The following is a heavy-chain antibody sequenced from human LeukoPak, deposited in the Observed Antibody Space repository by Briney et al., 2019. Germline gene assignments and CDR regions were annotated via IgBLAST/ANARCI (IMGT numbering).Heavy chain of an antibody. CDR1: GYSFTSYW. Sequence: GESLKISCKGSGYSFTSYWIGWVRQMPGKGLEWMGIIYPGDTDTRYSPSFQGQVTISADKSISTAYLQWSSLKASDTAMYYCARCDSRITIFGFPDYWGQGTLVTVSS. CDR2: IYPGDTDT. D-gene: IGHD3-3*01. J-gene: IGHJ4*02. CDR3: ARCDSRITIFGFPDY. V-gene: IGHV5-51*01.